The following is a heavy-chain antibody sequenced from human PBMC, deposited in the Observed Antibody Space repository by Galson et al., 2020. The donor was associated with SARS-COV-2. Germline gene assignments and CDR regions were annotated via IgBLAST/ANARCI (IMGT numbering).Heavy chain of an antibody. J-gene: IGHJ4*02. CDR1: WFSPSTSATC. CDR2: TDWDDDK. V-gene: IGHV2-70*11. D-gene: IGHD6-13*01. CDR3: ARMSAAAAGPLDY. Sequence: SGPTLAKLTHTLSLTCTLSWFSPSTSATCASWIRQPPVKALEWPQRTDWDDDKYYSTSLKTSLTISTDTSKNQVVLTMANMDPVDTATYYCARMSAAAAGPLDYWGQGTLVTVSS.